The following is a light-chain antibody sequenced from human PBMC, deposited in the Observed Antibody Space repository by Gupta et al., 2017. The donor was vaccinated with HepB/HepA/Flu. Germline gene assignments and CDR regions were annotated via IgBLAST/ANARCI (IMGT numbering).Light chain of an antibody. V-gene: IGLV1-44*01. J-gene: IGLJ2*01. CDR3: AAWDDSLNAVV. CDR2: TNY. CDR1: SSNIGTNT. Sequence: HSTLTHPPTVSGTPRQRVTISCSGSSSNIGTNTVNWYQPLPGPAPKLLIYTNYQRPSGVPDRCSGSTAGTSASLAISGLQAEDEADYFCAAWDDSLNAVVFGGGTKLTVL.